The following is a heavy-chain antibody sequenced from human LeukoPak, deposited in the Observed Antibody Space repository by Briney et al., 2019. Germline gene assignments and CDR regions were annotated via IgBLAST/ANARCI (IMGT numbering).Heavy chain of an antibody. CDR3: ARRTTLTLSGLGY. D-gene: IGHD4-17*01. CDR1: GYTFTSYG. V-gene: IGHV1-2*02. J-gene: IGHJ4*02. Sequence: ASVKVSCKASGYTFTSYGISWVRQAPGQGLEWMGWINPNSGGTNYAQKFQGRVTMTRDTSISTAYMELSRLRSDDTAVYYCARRTTLTLSGLGYWGQGTLVTVSS. CDR2: INPNSGGT.